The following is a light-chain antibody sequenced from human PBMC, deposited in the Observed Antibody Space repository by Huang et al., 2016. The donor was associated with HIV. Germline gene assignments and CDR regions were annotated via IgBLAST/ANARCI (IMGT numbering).Light chain of an antibody. CDR2: GAS. J-gene: IGKJ3*01. CDR3: HQSHTSPFT. Sequence: EIVLTQSPGTVSLSPGETATLSCRASQSFSSDYLAWYQQKPGQAPRLLIYGASSRATGIPDRFSGGGSGTDFTLTISRLEPADFAVYYCHQSHTSPFTFGPGTKVDI. CDR1: QSFSSDY. V-gene: IGKV3-20*01.